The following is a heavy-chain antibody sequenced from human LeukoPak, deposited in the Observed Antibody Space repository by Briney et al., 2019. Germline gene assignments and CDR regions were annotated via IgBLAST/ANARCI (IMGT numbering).Heavy chain of an antibody. D-gene: IGHD5-12*01. Sequence: GGSLRLSCAASGFSVSSNYMSWVRQAPGKGLEWVSVLYSSGCSKYADSVKGRFSISRDTSENTLSLQMNSLRAEDSAVYYCAAKGNGYTGTYVFAHWGRGTLVTVSS. CDR3: AAKGNGYTGTYVFAH. J-gene: IGHJ5*02. V-gene: IGHV3-66*01. CDR1: GFSVSSNY. CDR2: LYSSGCS.